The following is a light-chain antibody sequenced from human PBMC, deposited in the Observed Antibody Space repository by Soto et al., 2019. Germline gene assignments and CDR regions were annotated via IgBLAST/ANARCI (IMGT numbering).Light chain of an antibody. CDR1: RGISSY. CDR2: SAS. J-gene: IGKJ1*01. CDR3: QQYYSYPRT. V-gene: IGKV1-9*01. Sequence: IQLTQSPSSLSASVGDRVTITCQASRGISSYLAWYQQKPGKAPKLLVYSASTLQSGVPSRFSGSGSGPDFTLTISCLQSEDFATYYCQQYYSYPRTFGQGTKVDIK.